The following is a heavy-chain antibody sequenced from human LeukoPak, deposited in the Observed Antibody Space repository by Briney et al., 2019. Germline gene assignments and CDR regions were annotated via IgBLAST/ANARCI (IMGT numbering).Heavy chain of an antibody. D-gene: IGHD2-15*01. V-gene: IGHV3-23*01. Sequence: GGSLRLSCGASGFTFSNDAMSWVRQAPGKGLGWVSFITNSGDSAYYANSVKGRFTFSRDNSKNTLYLQMNRLRAEDTAVYYCVKGRSGTSSYDYWGQGTLVTVSS. CDR3: VKGRSGTSSYDY. CDR2: ITNSGDSA. CDR1: GFTFSNDA. J-gene: IGHJ4*02.